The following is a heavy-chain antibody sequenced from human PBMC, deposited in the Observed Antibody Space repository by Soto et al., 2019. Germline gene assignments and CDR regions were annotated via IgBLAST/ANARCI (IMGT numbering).Heavy chain of an antibody. J-gene: IGHJ5*02. CDR1: GYTFTGYY. CDR2: INPNSGGT. CDR3: ARAEIVVVPVAIWIDX. D-gene: IGHD2-2*01. Sequence: VSVKVSCKASGYTFTGYYMHWVRQAPGQGLEWMGWINPNSGGTNYAQKFQGRVTMTRDTPISTAYMELSRLRSYDTAVYYCARAEIVVVPVAIWIDXWGQGTMVTVSX. V-gene: IGHV1-2*02.